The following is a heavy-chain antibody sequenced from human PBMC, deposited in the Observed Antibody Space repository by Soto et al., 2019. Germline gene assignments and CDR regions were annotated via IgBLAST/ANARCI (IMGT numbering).Heavy chain of an antibody. V-gene: IGHV3-30-3*01. D-gene: IGHD3-22*01. CDR2: ISYDGSNK. J-gene: IGHJ6*02. CDR1: GFTFSSYA. Sequence: GGSLRLSCAASGFTFSSYAMHWVRQAPGKGLEWVAVISYDGSNKYYADSVKGRFTISRDNSKNTLYLQMDSLRDEDTAVYYCARDLHYYDSSGYYGVRSPSYGMDVWGQGTTVTVSS. CDR3: ARDLHYYDSSGYYGVRSPSYGMDV.